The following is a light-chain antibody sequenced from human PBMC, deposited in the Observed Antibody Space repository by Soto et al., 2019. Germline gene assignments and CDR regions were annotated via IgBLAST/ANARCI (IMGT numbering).Light chain of an antibody. CDR1: QSISTW. CDR2: KAS. V-gene: IGKV1-5*03. CDR3: QQYNTYPLS. Sequence: DIQKTQSPSTLSASVGDRVTITCRASQSISTWLAWYQQKPGKAPKLLIYKASNLEGGVPSRFSGSGSGTEFTITINSLQPDDFATYYCQQYNTYPLSFGGGTKVDIK. J-gene: IGKJ4*01.